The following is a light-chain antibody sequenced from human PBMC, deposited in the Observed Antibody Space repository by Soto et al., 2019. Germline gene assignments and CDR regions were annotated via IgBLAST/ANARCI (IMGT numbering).Light chain of an antibody. V-gene: IGLV2-23*02. J-gene: IGLJ3*02. CDR3: CSYAGSTSPNWV. CDR1: SSDIGSYDL. CDR2: EVT. Sequence: SALTQPASVSGSPGQSITISCTGTSSDIGSYDLVSWYQQHPGKAPKLIIHEVTKWPSGVSNRFSGSKSGNRASLTISGLQAEDEADYYCCSYAGSTSPNWVFGGGTKLTVL.